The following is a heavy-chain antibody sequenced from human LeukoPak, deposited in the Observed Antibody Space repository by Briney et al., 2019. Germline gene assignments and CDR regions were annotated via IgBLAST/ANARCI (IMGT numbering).Heavy chain of an antibody. CDR2: ISSGGSTL. Sequence: GGSLRLSCAASGFTFSDYYMSWIRQAPGKGLKWVSYISSGGSTLYYADSVKGRFTISRDNAKNSVYLQMNSLRAEDTAVYYCAAAPQTYRYLGSWGPGTLVTVSS. D-gene: IGHD3-16*02. CDR1: GFTFSDYY. V-gene: IGHV3-11*04. J-gene: IGHJ4*02. CDR3: AAAPQTYRYLGS.